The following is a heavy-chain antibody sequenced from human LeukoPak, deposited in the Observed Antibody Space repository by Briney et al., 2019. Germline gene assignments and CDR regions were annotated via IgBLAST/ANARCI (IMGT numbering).Heavy chain of an antibody. Sequence: GRSLRLSCATSGFSFSFYGMQWVRQAPGKGPEWVAVIWNDGSQKYYGGSVKGRFTISKDNSRKTVNLQMDSLRAEDTAIYYCTRWGAGGLTLDYWGQGVLVTVSS. CDR2: IWNDGSQK. V-gene: IGHV3-33*01. CDR3: TRWGAGGLTLDY. D-gene: IGHD3-16*01. J-gene: IGHJ4*02. CDR1: GFSFSFYG.